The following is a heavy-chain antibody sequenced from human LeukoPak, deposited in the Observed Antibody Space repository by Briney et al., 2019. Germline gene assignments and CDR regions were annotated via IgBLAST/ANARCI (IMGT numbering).Heavy chain of an antibody. CDR1: GFTFSSYG. Sequence: GGSLRLSCGASGFTFSSYGMHWVRQAPGKGLEWVTFIRFDGSDKYYADSVKGRFTISRDNAKNSLYLQMNSLRAEDTAVYYCARTPDYDSSGYQYYFDYWGQGTLVTVSS. D-gene: IGHD3-22*01. CDR2: IRFDGSDK. J-gene: IGHJ4*02. V-gene: IGHV3-30*02. CDR3: ARTPDYDSSGYQYYFDY.